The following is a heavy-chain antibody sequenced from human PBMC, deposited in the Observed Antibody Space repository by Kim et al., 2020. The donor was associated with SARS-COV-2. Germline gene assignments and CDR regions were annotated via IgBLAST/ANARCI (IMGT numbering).Heavy chain of an antibody. J-gene: IGHJ6*02. D-gene: IGHD2-15*01. V-gene: IGHV5-10-1*01. CDR2: IDPSDSYT. CDR1: GYSFTSYW. CDR3: ARHGRNTDYYYYYGMDV. Sequence: GESLKISCKGSGYSFTSYWISWVRQMPGKGLEWMGRIDPSDSYTNYSPSFQGHVTISADKSISTAYLQWSSLKASDTAMYYCARHGRNTDYYYYYGMDVWGQGTTVTVSS.